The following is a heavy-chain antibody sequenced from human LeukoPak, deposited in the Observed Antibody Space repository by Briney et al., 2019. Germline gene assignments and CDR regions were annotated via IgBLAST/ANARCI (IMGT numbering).Heavy chain of an antibody. CDR3: ARRGYSYGYGGFDY. J-gene: IGHJ4*02. CDR2: IYYSGST. Sequence: TETLPLTCTVSGGSISSYYWSWIRQPPGKGLEWIGYIYYSGSTNYNPSLKSRVTISVDTSKNQFSLKLSSVTAADTAVYYCARRGYSYGYGGFDYWGQGTLVTVSS. D-gene: IGHD5-18*01. V-gene: IGHV4-59*08. CDR1: GGSISSYY.